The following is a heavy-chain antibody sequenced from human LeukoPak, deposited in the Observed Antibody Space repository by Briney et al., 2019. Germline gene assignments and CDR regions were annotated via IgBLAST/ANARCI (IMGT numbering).Heavy chain of an antibody. CDR2: ISYDGSNK. V-gene: IGHV3-30*01. D-gene: IGHD5-24*01. Sequence: GGSLRLSCAASGFTFSSYAMHWVRQAPGKGLEWVAVISYDGSNKYYADSVKGRFTISRDNSKNTLYLQMNSLRAEDTAVYYCARDRGGLQFDWFDPGAREPWSPSPQ. J-gene: IGHJ5*02. CDR3: ARDRGGLQFDWFDP. CDR1: GFTFSSYA.